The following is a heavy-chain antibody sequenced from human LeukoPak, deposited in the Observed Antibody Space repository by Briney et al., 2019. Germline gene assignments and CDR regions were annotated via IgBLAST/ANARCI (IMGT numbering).Heavy chain of an antibody. V-gene: IGHV4-59*11. CDR3: GRDALVGFLSYYYIDV. J-gene: IGHJ6*03. CDR1: DGPIRRHC. Sequence: SDTLSLTCTVSDGPIRRHCWTWLRQSPIKGLEWIGDISNSGSTKYNLSLRSRVTISIDTSRSQFSLRLSSVTAADTAVYYCGRDALVGFLSYYYIDVWGKGSTVTVSS. CDR2: ISNSGST. D-gene: IGHD3-10*01.